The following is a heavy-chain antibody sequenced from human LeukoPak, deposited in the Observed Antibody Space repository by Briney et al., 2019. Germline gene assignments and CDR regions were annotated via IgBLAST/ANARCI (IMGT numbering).Heavy chain of an antibody. Sequence: PRASVKVSCKASGYTFNIYSISWLRQAPGQGLEWMGWISAYNGNTNYAQKLQGRVTMTTDTSTRTAYMELRSLRSDDTAVYYCARGLEWLTRRHTWFDPWGQGTLVTVSS. D-gene: IGHD3-3*01. V-gene: IGHV1-18*01. CDR3: ARGLEWLTRRHTWFDP. J-gene: IGHJ5*02. CDR2: ISAYNGNT. CDR1: GYTFNIYS.